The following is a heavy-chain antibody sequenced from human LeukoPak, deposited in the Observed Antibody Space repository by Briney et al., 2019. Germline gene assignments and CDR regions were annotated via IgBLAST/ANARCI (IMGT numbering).Heavy chain of an antibody. CDR1: GGSISSYY. D-gene: IGHD3-22*01. J-gene: IGHJ4*02. Sequence: PSGTLSLTYTESGGSISSYYWSWIRQPPGKGLEWIGYIYYSGSTNYNPSLKSRVTISVDTSKNQFSLKLSSVTAADTAVYYCARGALWYYYDSSGLDYWGQGTLVTVSS. CDR3: ARGALWYYYDSSGLDY. CDR2: IYYSGST. V-gene: IGHV4-59*01.